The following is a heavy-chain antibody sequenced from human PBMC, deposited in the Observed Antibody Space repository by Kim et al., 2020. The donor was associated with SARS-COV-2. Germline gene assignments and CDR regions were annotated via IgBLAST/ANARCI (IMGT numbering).Heavy chain of an antibody. J-gene: IGHJ4*02. Sequence: SETLSLTCTVSGGSISSGGYYWSWIRQHPGKGLEWIGYIYYSGSTYYNPSLKSRVTISVDTSKNQFSLKLSSVTAADTAVYYCARLHIVATIGFDYWGQGTLVTVSS. CDR2: IYYSGST. V-gene: IGHV4-31*03. CDR3: ARLHIVATIGFDY. D-gene: IGHD5-12*01. CDR1: GGSISSGGYY.